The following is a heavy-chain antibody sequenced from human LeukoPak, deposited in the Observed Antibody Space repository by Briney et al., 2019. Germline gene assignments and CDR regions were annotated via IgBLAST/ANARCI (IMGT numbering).Heavy chain of an antibody. Sequence: SETLSLTCTVPGGSISSYYWSWIRQPPGKGLEWIGYIYYSGSTNYNPSLKSRVTISVDTSKNQFSLKLSSVTAADTAVYYCARGPLPGFDYWGQGTLVTVSS. J-gene: IGHJ4*02. CDR1: GGSISSYY. CDR2: IYYSGST. D-gene: IGHD1-14*01. V-gene: IGHV4-59*01. CDR3: ARGPLPGFDY.